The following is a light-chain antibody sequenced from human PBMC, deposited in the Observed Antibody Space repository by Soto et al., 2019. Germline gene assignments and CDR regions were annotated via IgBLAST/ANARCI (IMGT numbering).Light chain of an antibody. CDR3: QKYESTPPT. CDR1: QSVLYSSNNKNY. V-gene: IGKV4-1*01. CDR2: WAS. J-gene: IGKJ2*01. Sequence: DIVMTQSPDSLAVSLGERATINCKSSQSVLYSSNNKNYLAWYQQRPGQPPKLLIYWASTRESGVPDRFSGSGSGTDFTITITSLQAEDVAVYYCQKYESTPPTFGQGTKLEIK.